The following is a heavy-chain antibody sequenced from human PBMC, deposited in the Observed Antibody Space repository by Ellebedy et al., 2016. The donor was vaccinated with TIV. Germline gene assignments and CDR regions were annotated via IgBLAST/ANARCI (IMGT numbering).Heavy chain of an antibody. J-gene: IGHJ6*02. CDR3: ARGVMGYYYYGMDV. CDR1: GASVTSY. Sequence: MPSETLSLTCNVSGASVTSYWSWFRQPPGKGLEWIGYIFDIGGIGSTTYIPSLKSRVTISGDTSKNQVSLRLTSVTAADTAVYYCARGVMGYYYYGMDVWGQGTTVTVSS. V-gene: IGHV4-59*02. D-gene: IGHD2-21*01. CDR2: IFDIGGIGST.